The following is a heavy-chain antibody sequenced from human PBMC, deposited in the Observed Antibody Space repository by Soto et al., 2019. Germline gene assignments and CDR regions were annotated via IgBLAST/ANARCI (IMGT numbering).Heavy chain of an antibody. CDR2: IIPILGIA. V-gene: IGHV1-69*04. CDR3: ARDSRIVVVPALGSWFDP. CDR1: GGTFSSYT. D-gene: IGHD2-2*01. Sequence: GASVKVSCKASGGTFSSYTISWVRQAPGQGLEWMGRIIPILGIANYAQKFQGRVTITADKSTSTAYMELSSLRSEDTAVYYCARDSRIVVVPALGSWFDPWGQGTLVTVSS. J-gene: IGHJ5*02.